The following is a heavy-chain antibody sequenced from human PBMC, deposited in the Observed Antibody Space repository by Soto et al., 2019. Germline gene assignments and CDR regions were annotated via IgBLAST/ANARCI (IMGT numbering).Heavy chain of an antibody. CDR3: TADQAVVGPPTTGGGDY. D-gene: IGHD2-15*01. V-gene: IGHV3-15*01. Sequence: EVQLVEPGGGLVKPGGSLRLSCAASGFTFSNAWMSWVRQAPGKGLEWGGRIKSKTDGGTTDYAAPVKGRFTISRGDSKNTLYLQMNSLKTEATAGYYCTADQAVVGPPTTGGGDYWGQGTLVTVSS. J-gene: IGHJ4*02. CDR1: GFTFSNAW. CDR2: IKSKTDGGTT.